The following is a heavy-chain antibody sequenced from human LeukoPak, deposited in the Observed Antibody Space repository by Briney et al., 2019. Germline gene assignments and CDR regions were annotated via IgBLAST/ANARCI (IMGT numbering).Heavy chain of an antibody. D-gene: IGHD3-22*01. Sequence: GSLRLSCAASGFTVSSNYMSWVRQPPGKGLEWIGNIFYSGSTYYSPSLRSRVTISLDTSKNQFSLKLSSVTAADTAVYYCARGYDSSGSNEYWGQGTLVTVSS. CDR1: GFTVSSNY. V-gene: IGHV4-59*08. CDR2: IFYSGST. CDR3: ARGYDSSGSNEY. J-gene: IGHJ4*02.